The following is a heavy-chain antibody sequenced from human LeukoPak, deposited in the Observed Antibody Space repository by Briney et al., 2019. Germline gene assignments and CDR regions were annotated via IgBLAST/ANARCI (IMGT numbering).Heavy chain of an antibody. J-gene: IGHJ3*02. CDR2: ISAYNGNT. Sequence: ASVKVSCKASGYTFTGYYMHWVRQAPGQGLEWMGWISAYNGNTNYAQKLQGRVTMTTDTSTSTAYMELRSLRSDDTAVYYCARRGLIYYDSSGYAFDIWGQGTMVTVSS. V-gene: IGHV1-18*04. CDR3: ARRGLIYYDSSGYAFDI. CDR1: GYTFTGYY. D-gene: IGHD3-22*01.